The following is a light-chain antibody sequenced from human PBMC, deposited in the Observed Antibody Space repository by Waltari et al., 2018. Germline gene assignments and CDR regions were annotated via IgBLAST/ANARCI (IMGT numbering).Light chain of an antibody. V-gene: IGKV4-1*01. Sequence: DVVMTQSPLSLAVSLGERATINCQSSPAVLDSSNNRNYLAWYHQKPGQPPKLLISWASSRESGVPDRFSGSGSGTDFTLTITSLQAEDVAVYYCQQYYSPPPLFTFGPGTKVDIK. CDR2: WAS. CDR3: QQYYSPPPLFT. CDR1: PAVLDSSNNRNY. J-gene: IGKJ3*01.